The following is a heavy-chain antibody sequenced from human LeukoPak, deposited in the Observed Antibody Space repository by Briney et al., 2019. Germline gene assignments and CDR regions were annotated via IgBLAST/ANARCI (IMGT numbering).Heavy chain of an antibody. CDR1: GFTFSSYA. CDR3: ARDYPPNSEY. Sequence: PGGSLRLSCAASGFTFSSYAMSWVRQAPGKGLEWVSVIYSGGSTYYAGSVKGRFTISRDNSKNTLYLQMNSLRAEDTAVYYCARDYPPNSEYWGQGTLVTVSS. CDR2: IYSGGST. J-gene: IGHJ4*02. D-gene: IGHD1/OR15-1a*01. V-gene: IGHV3-66*01.